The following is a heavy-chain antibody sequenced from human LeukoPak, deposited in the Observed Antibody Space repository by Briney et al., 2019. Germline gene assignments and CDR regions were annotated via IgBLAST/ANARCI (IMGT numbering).Heavy chain of an antibody. CDR3: ARGSDHFDY. Sequence: GGSLRLSCAASGFMFSSNWMSWVRLAPGKGLEWVANIKEDGTETYYVDSVKGRFTISRDNSKNTLYLQMSSLRAEDTAVYYCARGSDHFDYWGQGTLVTVSS. J-gene: IGHJ4*02. D-gene: IGHD2-15*01. V-gene: IGHV3-7*01. CDR2: IKEDGTET. CDR1: GFMFSSNW.